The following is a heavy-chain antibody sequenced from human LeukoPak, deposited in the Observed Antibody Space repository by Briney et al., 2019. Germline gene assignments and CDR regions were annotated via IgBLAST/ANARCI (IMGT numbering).Heavy chain of an antibody. CDR1: GGSISSYY. Sequence: SETLSLTCTVSGGSISSYYWSWIRQPPGKGLEWIGYIHYSGSTNYNPSLKSRVTISVDASKNQFSLKVNSVTAADTAVYYCAIGQYYFESWGQGTLVTVSS. J-gene: IGHJ4*02. V-gene: IGHV4-59*01. CDR3: AIGQYYFES. CDR2: IHYSGST.